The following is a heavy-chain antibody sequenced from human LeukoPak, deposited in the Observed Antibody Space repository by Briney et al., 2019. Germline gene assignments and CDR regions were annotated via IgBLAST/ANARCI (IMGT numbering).Heavy chain of an antibody. D-gene: IGHD4-17*01. CDR1: GFTFSSYS. CDR2: ISSSSSYI. Sequence: PGGSLRLSCAASGFTFSSYSMNWVRQAPGKGLEWVSSISSSSSYIYYAHSVKGRFTISRDNAKNSLYLQMNSLRAEDTAVYYCARDPYDYGDSYYDYWGQGTLVTVSS. CDR3: ARDPYDYGDSYYDY. J-gene: IGHJ4*02. V-gene: IGHV3-21*01.